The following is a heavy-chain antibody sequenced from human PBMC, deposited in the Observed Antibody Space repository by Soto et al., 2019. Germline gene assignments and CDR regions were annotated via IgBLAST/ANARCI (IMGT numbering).Heavy chain of an antibody. CDR2: NYHRGST. CDR1: GGSISSSNC. D-gene: IGHD2-2*01. J-gene: IGHJ5*02. V-gene: IGHV4-4*02. Sequence: QVQLQESGPGLVNPSGTLSLTCAVSGGSISSSNCWRWVRQPPAKGLAWIGENYHRGSTTYNPSLKRRGTIPVGKSNNQFSLKLSSVPAADTAVYYCASGSRPPRGVGVNWFDPWGQGTLVTVCS. CDR3: ASGSRPPRGVGVNWFDP.